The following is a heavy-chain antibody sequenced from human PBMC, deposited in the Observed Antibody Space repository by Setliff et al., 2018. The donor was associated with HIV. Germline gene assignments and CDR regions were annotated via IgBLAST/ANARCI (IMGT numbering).Heavy chain of an antibody. CDR1: GYTFTSYA. J-gene: IGHJ6*02. CDR3: ATRGEQLYFYGMDV. V-gene: IGHV7-4-1*02. CDR2: IHTNTGDP. Sequence: ASVKVSCKASGYTFTSYALNLVRQAPGQGLEWVGWIHTNTGDPTYAQGFTGRFVFSFDTSVSTAYLQISGLKAEDTAVYYCATRGEQLYFYGMDVWGQGTTVTVSS. D-gene: IGHD1-26*01.